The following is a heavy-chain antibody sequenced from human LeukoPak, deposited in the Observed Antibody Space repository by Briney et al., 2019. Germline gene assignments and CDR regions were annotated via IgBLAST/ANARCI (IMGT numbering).Heavy chain of an antibody. D-gene: IGHD6-19*01. CDR3: ARPITVYSSGWYRAFDI. J-gene: IGHJ3*02. CDR2: ISSSSSYI. V-gene: IGHV3-21*01. CDR1: GFTVSSNY. Sequence: GGSLRLSCAASGFTVSSNYMNWVRQAPGKGLEWVSSISSSSSYIYYADSVKGRFTISRDNAKNSLYLQMNSLRAEDTAVYYCARPITVYSSGWYRAFDIWGQGTMVTVSS.